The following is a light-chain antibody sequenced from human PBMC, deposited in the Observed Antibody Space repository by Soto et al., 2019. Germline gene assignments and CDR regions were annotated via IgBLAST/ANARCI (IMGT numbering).Light chain of an antibody. CDR3: QQYKSYAPT. V-gene: IGKV1-5*01. CDR1: RSVITS. CDR2: DAS. J-gene: IGKJ1*01. Sequence: DIQMTQSPSTLSASVGDRVTISCRASRSVITSLAWYQKKPGKAPKLLIFDASSLESGVPSRFSGSGSGTELTLTISGLQPDDFATYFCQQYKSYAPTFGQGTKVDI.